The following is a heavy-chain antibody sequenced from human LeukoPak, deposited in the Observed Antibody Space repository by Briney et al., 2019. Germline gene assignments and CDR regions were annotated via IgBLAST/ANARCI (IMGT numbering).Heavy chain of an antibody. J-gene: IGHJ4*02. CDR2: ISSSGSTV. D-gene: IGHD6-19*01. V-gene: IGHV3-11*01. CDR3: AREDAVAGTSYLDY. CDR1: GFTFSDYY. Sequence: GGSLRLSCAASGFTFSDYYMTWIRQAPGKGLEWVSYISSSGSTVDYADSVKGRFTISRDNAKNSLYLQVNSLRAEDTAVYYCAREDAVAGTSYLDYWGQGTLVTVSS.